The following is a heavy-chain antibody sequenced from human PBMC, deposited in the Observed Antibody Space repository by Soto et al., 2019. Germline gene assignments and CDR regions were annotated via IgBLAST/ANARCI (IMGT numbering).Heavy chain of an antibody. J-gene: IGHJ4*02. CDR2: ISYDGSNK. CDR1: GFTFSSYA. CDR3: ARGPMGRYYGSGSYYLAY. Sequence: HVQLVESGGGVVQPGRSLRLSCAAAGFTFSSYAMHWVRQAPGKGLEWVAVISYDGSNKYYADSVKGRCTISRDNAKNPLHLTMNSLSAEDTAVYYCARGPMGRYYGSGSYYLAYWGQGTLVTVSS. V-gene: IGHV3-30-3*01. D-gene: IGHD3-10*01.